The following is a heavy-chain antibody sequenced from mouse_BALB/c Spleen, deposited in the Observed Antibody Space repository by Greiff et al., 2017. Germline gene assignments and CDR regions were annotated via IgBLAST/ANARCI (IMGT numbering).Heavy chain of an antibody. V-gene: IGHV1-9*01. CDR2: ILPGSGST. CDR3: AYDYLSFAY. CDR1: GYTFSSYW. D-gene: IGHD2-4*01. J-gene: IGHJ3*01. Sequence: QVQLQQSGAELMKPGASVKISCKATGYTFSSYWIEWVKQRPGHGLEWIGEILPGSGSTNYNEKFKGKATFTADTSSNTAYMQLSSLTSEDSAVYYCAYDYLSFAYWGQGTLVTVSA.